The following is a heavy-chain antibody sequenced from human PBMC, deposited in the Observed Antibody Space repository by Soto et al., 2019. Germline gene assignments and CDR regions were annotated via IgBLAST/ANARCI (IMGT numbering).Heavy chain of an antibody. Sequence: GGSLRLSCAASGFTFSNAWMSWVRQAPGKGLEWVGRIKSKTDGGTTDYAAPVKGRFTISRDDSKNTLYLQMNSLKTEDTAVYSCTTDNGGNHDAFDIWGQGTMVTV. CDR3: TTDNGGNHDAFDI. V-gene: IGHV3-15*01. D-gene: IGHD2-15*01. CDR1: GFTFSNAW. J-gene: IGHJ3*02. CDR2: IKSKTDGGTT.